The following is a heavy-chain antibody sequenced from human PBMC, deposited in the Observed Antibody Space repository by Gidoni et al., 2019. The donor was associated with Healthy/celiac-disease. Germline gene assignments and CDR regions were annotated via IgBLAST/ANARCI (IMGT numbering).Heavy chain of an antibody. D-gene: IGHD3-22*01. CDR1: GGSFSGYY. CDR2: INHSGST. J-gene: IGHJ4*02. V-gene: IGHV4-34*01. Sequence: QVQLQQWGAGLLKPSETLSLTCAVYGGSFSGYYWSWIRQPPGKGLEWIGEINHSGSTNYNPSLQSRVTISVDTSKNQFSLKLSSVTAADTAVYYCAMPGPGRDYYDSSGDVNYFDYWGQGTLVTVSS. CDR3: AMPGPGRDYYDSSGDVNYFDY.